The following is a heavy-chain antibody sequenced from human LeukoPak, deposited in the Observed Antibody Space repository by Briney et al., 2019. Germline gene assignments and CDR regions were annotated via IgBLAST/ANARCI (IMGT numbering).Heavy chain of an antibody. CDR3: AKDDGSGFGRGYFDY. J-gene: IGHJ4*02. CDR1: GFTFRSYA. Sequence: GGSLRLPCPASGFTFRSYAMSWVRQAPGKGLEWASAMSNSGGSTYYADSVKGRFTISRDNSKNTLYLQMNSLRAEDTAVYYCAKDDGSGFGRGYFDYWGQGTLVTVSS. V-gene: IGHV3-23*01. CDR2: MSNSGGST. D-gene: IGHD3-10*01.